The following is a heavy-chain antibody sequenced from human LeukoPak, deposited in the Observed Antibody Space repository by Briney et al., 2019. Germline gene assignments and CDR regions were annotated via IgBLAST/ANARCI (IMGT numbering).Heavy chain of an antibody. D-gene: IGHD2-15*01. CDR2: ISAYNGNT. J-gene: IGHJ4*02. Sequence: ASVKVSCKASGYTFTSYGISWVRQAPGQGLEWMGWISAYNGNTNYAQKLQGRVTMTTGTSTSTAYMELRSLRSDDTAVYYCARDRFRYCSGGSCYHFDYWGQGTLVTVSS. V-gene: IGHV1-18*04. CDR3: ARDRFRYCSGGSCYHFDY. CDR1: GYTFTSYG.